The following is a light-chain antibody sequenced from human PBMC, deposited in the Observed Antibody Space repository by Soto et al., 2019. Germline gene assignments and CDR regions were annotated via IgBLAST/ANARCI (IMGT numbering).Light chain of an antibody. CDR1: QSIANY. J-gene: IGKJ2*01. V-gene: IGKV1-39*01. Sequence: DIQVTQSPSSLSVSVGDRVIITCRSSQSIANYLNWYQQKPGKAPNLLIYAASTLQSGVPSRFSGSGSGTDFTLTISSLHPEDFATYYCQQSYNTPYTFGQGTKVDIK. CDR2: AAS. CDR3: QQSYNTPYT.